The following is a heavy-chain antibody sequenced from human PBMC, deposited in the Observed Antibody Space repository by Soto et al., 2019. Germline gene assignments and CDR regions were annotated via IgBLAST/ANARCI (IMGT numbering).Heavy chain of an antibody. CDR1: GYSFTNYW. Sequence: PGESLKISCKGSGYSFTNYWIGWVRQMPGKGLEWMGRIDPSDSYTNYSPSFQGHVTISADKSISTAYLQWSSLKASDTAMYYCARTSMQSRGYSYGHGGMDVWGQGTTVTVSS. CDR3: ARTSMQSRGYSYGHGGMDV. V-gene: IGHV5-10-1*01. D-gene: IGHD5-18*01. J-gene: IGHJ6*02. CDR2: IDPSDSYT.